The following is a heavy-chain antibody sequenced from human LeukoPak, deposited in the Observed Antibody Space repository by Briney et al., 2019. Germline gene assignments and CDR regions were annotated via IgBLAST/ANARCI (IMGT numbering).Heavy chain of an antibody. CDR3: AREGRTTL. D-gene: IGHD1-26*01. Sequence: GSLRLSCAASGFTFSSYAMSWVRQAPGKGLEWVANIKQDGSEKYYVDSVKGRFTISRDNAKNSLYLQMNSLRAEDTAVYYCAREGRTTLWGQGTLVTVSS. CDR1: GFTFSSYA. CDR2: IKQDGSEK. V-gene: IGHV3-7*01. J-gene: IGHJ4*02.